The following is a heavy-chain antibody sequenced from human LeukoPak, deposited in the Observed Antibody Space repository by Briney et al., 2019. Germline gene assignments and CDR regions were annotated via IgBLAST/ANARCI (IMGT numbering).Heavy chain of an antibody. V-gene: IGHV4-34*01. CDR1: GGSFSGYY. D-gene: IGHD3-22*01. Sequence: SETLSLTCAVYGGSFSGYYWSWIRQPPGKGLEWIGEINHSGSTNYNPSLKSRVTISVDTSQNQFSLKLSSVTAADTAAYYCARGSYYYDSSGYYNYWGQGTLVTVSS. CDR3: ARGSYYYDSSGYYNY. CDR2: INHSGST. J-gene: IGHJ4*02.